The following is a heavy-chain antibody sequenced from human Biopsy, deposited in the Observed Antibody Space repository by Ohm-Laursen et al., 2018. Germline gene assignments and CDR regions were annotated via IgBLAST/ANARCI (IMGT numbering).Heavy chain of an antibody. J-gene: IGHJ4*02. CDR3: AKDPYCSGGNCYSPLDH. Sequence: ASVKVSCKASGYTFSLYHIHWVRQAPEQGLEWMGWIDPDSGRTSFGQNFQGRVTMTSDTSTGTAYLELTRLRSDDTAVYYCAKDPYCSGGNCYSPLDHWGQGTLVTVSA. CDR2: IDPDSGRT. CDR1: GYTFSLYH. V-gene: IGHV1-2*02. D-gene: IGHD2-15*01.